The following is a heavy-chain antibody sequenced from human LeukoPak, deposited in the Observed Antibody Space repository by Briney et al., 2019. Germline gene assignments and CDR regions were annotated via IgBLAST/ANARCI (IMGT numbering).Heavy chain of an antibody. J-gene: IGHJ4*02. CDR2: IFDGKTI. D-gene: IGHD4-23*01. Sequence: SDTLSLTCAVYGESLNYYYWSWIRQSPGKGLEWIGDIFDGKTINYNPSLKSRATISAATSSQQFSLNLKSVTAADTAVYFCASGAWAARLNSWAQGALVIVSS. CDR1: GESLNYYY. V-gene: IGHV4-34*12. CDR3: ASGAWAARLNS.